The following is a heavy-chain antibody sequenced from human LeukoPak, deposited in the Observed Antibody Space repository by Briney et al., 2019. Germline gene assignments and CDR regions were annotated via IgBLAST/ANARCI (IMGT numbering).Heavy chain of an antibody. D-gene: IGHD6-6*01. CDR3: ARDLEYSSSSD. V-gene: IGHV4-38-2*02. J-gene: IGHJ4*02. Sequence: SETLSLTCTVSGYSISSGYYWGWIRQPPGKGLDWIGSIYHSGSTYYNPSLKSRVTISVDTSKNQFSLKLSSVTAADTAVYYCARDLEYSSSSDWGQGILVTVSS. CDR1: GYSISSGYY. CDR2: IYHSGST.